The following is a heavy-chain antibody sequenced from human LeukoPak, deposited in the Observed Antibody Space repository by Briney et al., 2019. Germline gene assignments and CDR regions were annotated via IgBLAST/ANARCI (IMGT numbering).Heavy chain of an antibody. CDR3: ARDLYGSGSVLQH. V-gene: IGHV4-39*07. J-gene: IGHJ1*01. CDR2: IYYSGST. Sequence: PSETLSLTCTVSGGSISSSSYYWGWIRQPPGKGLEWIGSIYYSGSTYYNPSLKSRVTISVDTSKNQFSLKLSSVTAADTAVYYCARDLYGSGSVLQHWGQGTLVTVSS. CDR1: GGSISSSSYY. D-gene: IGHD3-10*01.